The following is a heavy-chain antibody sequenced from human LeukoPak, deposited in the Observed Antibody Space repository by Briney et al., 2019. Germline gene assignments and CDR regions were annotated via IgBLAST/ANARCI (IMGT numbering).Heavy chain of an antibody. Sequence: GSLRLSCAASGFTFSSYAMSWVRQAPGKGLEWVSAISGSGGSTYYADSVKGRFTISRDNSKNTLYLQMNSLRAEDTAVYYCAKRVTYGGRFDYWGQGTLVTVSS. J-gene: IGHJ4*02. CDR3: AKRVTYGGRFDY. D-gene: IGHD4-23*01. CDR2: ISGSGGST. V-gene: IGHV3-23*01. CDR1: GFTFSSYA.